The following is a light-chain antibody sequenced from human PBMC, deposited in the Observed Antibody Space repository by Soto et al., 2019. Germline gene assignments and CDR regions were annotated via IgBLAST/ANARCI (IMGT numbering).Light chain of an antibody. Sequence: QSVLTQPASVSGSPGQSITISCTETSSDVGGYNYVSWYQQLPGKAPKLMIYDVNNRPSGVSNRFSGSKSGNTASLTISGLQAEDEADYYCSSYTGISTFVFRTGTKVPVL. CDR3: SSYTGISTFV. V-gene: IGLV2-14*01. J-gene: IGLJ1*01. CDR2: DVN. CDR1: SSDVGGYNY.